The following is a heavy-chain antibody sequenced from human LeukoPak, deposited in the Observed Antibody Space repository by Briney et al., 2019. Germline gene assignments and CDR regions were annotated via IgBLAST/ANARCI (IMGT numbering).Heavy chain of an antibody. CDR2: INPNSGGT. Sequence: GASVKVSCKASGYTFTDYYMHWVRQAPGQGLEWMGWINPNSGGTNYAQKFQGRVTMTRDTSTSTVYMELSSLRSEDTAVYYCAVPGNYTGRYYFDYWGRGTLVTVSS. CDR3: AVPGNYTGRYYFDY. D-gene: IGHD1-7*01. V-gene: IGHV1-2*02. CDR1: GYTFTDYY. J-gene: IGHJ4*02.